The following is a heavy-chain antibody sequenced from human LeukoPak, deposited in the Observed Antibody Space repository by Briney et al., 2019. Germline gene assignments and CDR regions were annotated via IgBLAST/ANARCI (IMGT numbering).Heavy chain of an antibody. CDR3: ARGDCSGGICYSDSAFDI. Sequence: SQTLSLTCAISGDSVSSNSTAWNWIRQSPSRGLEWLGRTYYRPKWYNDYAVSVKSRITINPDTSKNQFSLQLNSVTPEDTAVYYCARGDCSGGICYSDSAFDIWGQGTMVTVSS. D-gene: IGHD2-15*01. J-gene: IGHJ3*02. V-gene: IGHV6-1*01. CDR1: GDSVSSNSTA. CDR2: TYYRPKWYN.